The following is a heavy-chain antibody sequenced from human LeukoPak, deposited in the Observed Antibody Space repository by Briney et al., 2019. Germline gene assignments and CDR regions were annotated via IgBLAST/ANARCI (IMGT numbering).Heavy chain of an antibody. CDR1: GFTFSSYA. D-gene: IGHD6-19*01. CDR2: ISYDGSNK. V-gene: IGHV3-30-3*01. J-gene: IGHJ4*02. CDR3: ATEYSSGWSLSY. Sequence: PGGSLRLSCAASGFTFSSYAMHWVRQAPGKGLEWVAVISYDGSNKYYADSVKGRFTISRDNSKNTLYLQMNSLRAEDTAVYYCATEYSSGWSLSYWGQGTLVTVSS.